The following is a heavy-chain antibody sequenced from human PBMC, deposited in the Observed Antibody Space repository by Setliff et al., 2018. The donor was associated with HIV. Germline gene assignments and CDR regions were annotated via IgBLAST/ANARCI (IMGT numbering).Heavy chain of an antibody. Sequence: HPGGSLRLSCTASGFTFSRHAMTWVRQAPGKGLEWVSHIYPDSNNIDYTDSVKGRFTISRDNARNSLSLQMNSLGADDTAVYYCVRVAYEYIYGYNNYYYMDVWGKGTTVTVSS. CDR3: VRVAYEYIYGYNNYYYMDV. D-gene: IGHD5-18*01. J-gene: IGHJ6*03. V-gene: IGHV3-48*04. CDR1: GFTFSRHA. CDR2: IYPDSNNI.